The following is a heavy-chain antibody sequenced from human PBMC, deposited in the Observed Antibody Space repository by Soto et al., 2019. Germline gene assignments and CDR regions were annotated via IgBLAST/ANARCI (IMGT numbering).Heavy chain of an antibody. Sequence: GGSLRLSCAASGFTFSSYAMTWVRQAPGKGLEWVSSISGSGDTTYYADSVKGRFTISRDNSKNALYLQMNSLRAEDTAVYYCAKDRHYYDSSGYYSPLDYWGQRTLVTVSS. CDR2: ISGSGDTT. CDR3: AKDRHYYDSSGYYSPLDY. V-gene: IGHV3-23*01. CDR1: GFTFSSYA. J-gene: IGHJ4*02. D-gene: IGHD3-22*01.